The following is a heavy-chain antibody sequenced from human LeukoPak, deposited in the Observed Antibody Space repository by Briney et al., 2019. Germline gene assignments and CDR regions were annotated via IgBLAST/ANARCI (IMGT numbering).Heavy chain of an antibody. CDR1: GFAFSSYS. Sequence: PGGSLGLSCTTFGFAFSSYSMNWVRQAPGKGLEWVSSIAPSGGSIFYADSVKGRFSISRDNAKNSLFLQMYSLGADDTAVYYCARLAGSRSPWYLDLWGRGTLVTVSS. D-gene: IGHD6-19*01. J-gene: IGHJ2*01. V-gene: IGHV3-21*04. CDR2: IAPSGGSI. CDR3: ARLAGSRSPWYLDL.